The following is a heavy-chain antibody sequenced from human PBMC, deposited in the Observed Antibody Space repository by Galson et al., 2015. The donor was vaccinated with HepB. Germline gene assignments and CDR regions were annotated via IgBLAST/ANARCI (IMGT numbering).Heavy chain of an antibody. CDR1: GYTFTRSG. Sequence: SVKVSCKASGYTFTRSGISWVRQAPGQGLEWMGWISAYNGNTNYAQKLQGRVTMTTDTSTSTAYMELRSRRSDDTAVYYCARGRGGYSSSPPIDGGQGTLVTVSS. J-gene: IGHJ4*02. D-gene: IGHD6-6*01. CDR2: ISAYNGNT. CDR3: ARGRGGYSSSPPID. V-gene: IGHV1-18*04.